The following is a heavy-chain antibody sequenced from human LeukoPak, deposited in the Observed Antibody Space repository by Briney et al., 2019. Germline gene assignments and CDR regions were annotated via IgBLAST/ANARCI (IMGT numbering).Heavy chain of an antibody. CDR2: INHSGST. D-gene: IGHD3-3*01. Sequence: SETLSLTCAVYGGSFSGYYWSWIRQPPGKGLEWIGEINHSGSTNYNPSLKSRVTISVDTSKNQFSLKLRSVTAADTAVYYCARGPALVYYDFWSGYYPSGYYYYMDVWGKGTTVTVSS. J-gene: IGHJ6*03. V-gene: IGHV4-34*01. CDR3: ARGPALVYYDFWSGYYPSGYYYYMDV. CDR1: GGSFSGYY.